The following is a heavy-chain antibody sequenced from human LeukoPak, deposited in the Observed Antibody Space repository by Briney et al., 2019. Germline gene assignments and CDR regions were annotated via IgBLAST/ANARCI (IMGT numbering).Heavy chain of an antibody. CDR1: GFTFSNAW. D-gene: IGHD3-3*01. Sequence: GGSLRLSCAASGFTFSNAWMNWVRQAPGKGLEWVGRIKSKTDGGTTDYAAPVKGRFNISRDDSKNTLYLQMNSLKTEDTAVYYCTTADYDFWSGYAAWGQGTLVTVSS. CDR3: TTADYDFWSGYAA. CDR2: IKSKTDGGTT. J-gene: IGHJ5*02. V-gene: IGHV3-15*07.